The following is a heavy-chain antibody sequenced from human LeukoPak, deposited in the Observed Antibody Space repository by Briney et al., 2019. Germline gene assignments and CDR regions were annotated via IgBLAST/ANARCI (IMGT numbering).Heavy chain of an antibody. V-gene: IGHV1-8*01. J-gene: IGHJ5*02. D-gene: IGHD3-10*01. CDR1: GYTFTNYD. Sequence: GASVKVSCKASGYTFTNYDINWVRQATGQGLEWMGWMNPNSGNTGYAQKFQGRVTMTRNTSISTAYMELSSLRSEDTAVYYCARAPGYYGSGSYSNLFDPWGQGTLVTVSS. CDR3: ARAPGYYGSGSYSNLFDP. CDR2: MNPNSGNT.